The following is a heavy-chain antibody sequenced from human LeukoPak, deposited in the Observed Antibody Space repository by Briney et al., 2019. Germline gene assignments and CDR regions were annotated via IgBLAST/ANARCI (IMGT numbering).Heavy chain of an antibody. D-gene: IGHD1-26*01. CDR3: TTAPKWETQGTDY. V-gene: IGHV3-15*01. J-gene: IGHJ4*02. CDR1: GFTFSNAW. Sequence: GGSLRLSCVASGFTFSNAWMNWVRQAPGKGLEWVGRIQSKTDGGTSDYGAPVKGRFTISRDDSKNTPYLQMNSLKTEDTAVYYCTTAPKWETQGTDYWGQGTLVTISS. CDR2: IQSKTDGGTS.